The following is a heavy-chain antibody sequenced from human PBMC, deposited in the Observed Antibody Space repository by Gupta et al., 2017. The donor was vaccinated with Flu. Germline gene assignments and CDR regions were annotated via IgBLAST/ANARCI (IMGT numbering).Heavy chain of an antibody. CDR2: ISSSGSTT. CDR3: AREVAYDAFDI. V-gene: IGHV3-48*03. Sequence: EVQIVESGGGWVQPGGSLSHSSAASGFTFSSYEMNWVRQAPWKGLEWVSYISSSGSTTYYADSVKGLFTISRDNSKNSLYLQMNSLRAEDTAVYYCAREVAYDAFDIWGQGTLVTVSS. CDR1: GFTFSSYE. D-gene: IGHD2-15*01. J-gene: IGHJ3*02.